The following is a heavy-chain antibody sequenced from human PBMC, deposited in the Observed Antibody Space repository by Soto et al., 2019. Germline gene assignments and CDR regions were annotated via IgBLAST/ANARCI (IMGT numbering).Heavy chain of an antibody. V-gene: IGHV3-30*03. CDR2: VSHDGRNT. CDR1: GFTFSDYA. CDR3: ARDYYYDSSGHYAGFDY. D-gene: IGHD3-22*01. J-gene: IGHJ4*02. Sequence: GGSLRLSCAASGFTFSDYAMHWVRQAPGKGLEWVAVVSHDGRNTHYADSVKGRFTISRDSSKNSLYLQMNSLRAEDTAVYYCARDYYYDSSGHYAGFDYWGQGTLVTVS.